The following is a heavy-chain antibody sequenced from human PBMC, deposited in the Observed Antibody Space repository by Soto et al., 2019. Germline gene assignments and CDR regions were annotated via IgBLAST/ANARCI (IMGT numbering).Heavy chain of an antibody. V-gene: IGHV3-53*01. CDR3: VRGPADSMLRLLEWPYGDY. CDR2: IYSGRTT. J-gene: IGHJ4*02. D-gene: IGHD3-3*01. CDR1: GFSVSDYY. Sequence: EVQLVESGGSLIQPGGSLRLSCAASGFSVSDYYMNWVRQAPGKGLEWVAIIYSGRTTYYADSVKGRFTISRDDSKNTLCLQMNRLGPEDTALYYCVRGPADSMLRLLEWPYGDYWGQGTLVNV.